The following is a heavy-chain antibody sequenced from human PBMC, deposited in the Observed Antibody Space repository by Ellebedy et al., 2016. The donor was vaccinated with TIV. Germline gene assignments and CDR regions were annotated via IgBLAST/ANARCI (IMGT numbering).Heavy chain of an antibody. CDR3: SRDLEYYYDSTGYYNY. D-gene: IGHD3-22*01. Sequence: GESLKISCTASGFTFGDYGMSWFRQAPGKGLEWVGFIRSKAYGGTTEYAASVKGRFTISRDDSKSIAYLQMNSLKTEDTAVYYCSRDLEYYYDSTGYYNYWGQGTLVTVSS. J-gene: IGHJ4*02. CDR2: IRSKAYGGTT. V-gene: IGHV3-49*03. CDR1: GFTFGDYG.